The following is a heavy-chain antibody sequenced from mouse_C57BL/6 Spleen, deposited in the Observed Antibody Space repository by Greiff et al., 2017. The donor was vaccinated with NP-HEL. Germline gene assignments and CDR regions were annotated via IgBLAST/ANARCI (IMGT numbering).Heavy chain of an antibody. Sequence: VQLQQSGAELVKPGASVKISCKASGYAFSSYWMNWVKQRPGKGLEWIGQIYPGDGDTNYNGKFKGKATLTADKSSSTAYMQLSSLTSEDSAVYFCAREVITAVVAAPFDYWGQGTTLTVSS. CDR3: AREVITAVVAAPFDY. V-gene: IGHV1-80*01. CDR1: GYAFSSYW. D-gene: IGHD1-1*01. CDR2: IYPGDGDT. J-gene: IGHJ2*01.